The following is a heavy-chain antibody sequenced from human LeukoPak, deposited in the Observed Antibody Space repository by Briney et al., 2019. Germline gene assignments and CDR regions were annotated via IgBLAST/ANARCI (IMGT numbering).Heavy chain of an antibody. V-gene: IGHV1-69*04. D-gene: IGHD3-10*01. Sequence: GASVKGSCKASGGTFSSYAISWVRQAPGQGLEWMGRIIPILGIANYAQKFQGRVTITADKSTSTAYMELSCLRSEATDVYYCARPSVTMVRGVNGGYYYYGMDVWGQGTTVTVSS. CDR1: GGTFSSYA. CDR3: ARPSVTMVRGVNGGYYYYGMDV. CDR2: IIPILGIA. J-gene: IGHJ6*02.